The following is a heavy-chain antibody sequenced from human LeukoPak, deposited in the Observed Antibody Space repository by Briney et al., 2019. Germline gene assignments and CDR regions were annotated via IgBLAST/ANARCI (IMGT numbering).Heavy chain of an antibody. J-gene: IGHJ4*02. CDR1: GYTFTDYY. CDR3: ARVAEYRYYFDY. D-gene: IGHD2/OR15-2a*01. Sequence: ASVKVSCKTSGYTFTDYYIHWVRQAPGQGLEWMGWISAYNGNTNYAQKLQGRVTMTTDTSTSTAYMELRSLRSDDTAVYYCARVAEYRYYFDYWGQGTLVTVSS. CDR2: ISAYNGNT. V-gene: IGHV1-18*04.